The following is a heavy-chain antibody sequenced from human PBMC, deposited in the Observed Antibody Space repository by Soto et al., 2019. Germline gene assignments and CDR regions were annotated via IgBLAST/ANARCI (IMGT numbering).Heavy chain of an antibody. D-gene: IGHD2-8*01. CDR2: INPKSGGT. V-gene: IGHV1-2*04. J-gene: IGHJ6*02. Sequence: ASVKVSFKASGYSFTDYHIHWLRQAPGQGLEWLGRINPKSGGTSTAQKFQGWVTMTTDTSISTASMELTRLTSDDTAIYYCARGDSTDCSNGVCSFFYNHDMDVWGQGTTVTV. CDR3: ARGDSTDCSNGVCSFFYNHDMDV. CDR1: GYSFTDYH.